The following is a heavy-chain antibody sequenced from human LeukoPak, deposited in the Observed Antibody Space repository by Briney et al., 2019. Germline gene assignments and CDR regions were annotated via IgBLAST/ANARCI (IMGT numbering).Heavy chain of an antibody. D-gene: IGHD3-10*01. CDR3: ARRYYYGSGTDY. Sequence: SETLSLTRTVSGGSISSSSYYWGWTRHPPGKGLEWIGEINHSGSTNYNPSLKSRVTISVDTSKNQFSLKLSSVTAADTAVYYCARRYYYGSGTDYWGQGTLVTVSS. CDR1: GGSISSSSYY. J-gene: IGHJ4*02. CDR2: INHSGST. V-gene: IGHV4-39*07.